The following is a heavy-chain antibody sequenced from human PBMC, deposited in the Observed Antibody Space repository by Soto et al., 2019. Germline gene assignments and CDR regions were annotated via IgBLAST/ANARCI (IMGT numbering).Heavy chain of an antibody. CDR2: INAGNGNT. Sequence: QVQLVQSGAEVKKPGASVKVSCKASGYTFTSYAMHWVRQAPGQRLEWMGWINAGNGNTKYSQKFQGRVTITRDTSASTAYMELSSLRSEDTAVYYCAEDHSSSWGYDYSGQGTLVTVSS. CDR1: GYTFTSYA. D-gene: IGHD6-13*01. CDR3: AEDHSSSWGYDY. J-gene: IGHJ4*02. V-gene: IGHV1-3*01.